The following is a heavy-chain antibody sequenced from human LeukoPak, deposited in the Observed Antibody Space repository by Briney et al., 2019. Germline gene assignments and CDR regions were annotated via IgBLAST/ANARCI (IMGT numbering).Heavy chain of an antibody. J-gene: IGHJ3*02. D-gene: IGHD3-22*01. Sequence: SETLSLTCTVSGGSISSGSYYWSWIRQPAGKGLEWIGRIYTSGSTKYNPSLKSRGTISVDTSKNQFSLKLRSVTAADTAVYFCARGPYSYDSSGAFDIWGQGTMVTVSS. CDR3: ARGPYSYDSSGAFDI. V-gene: IGHV4-61*02. CDR2: IYTSGST. CDR1: GGSISSGSYY.